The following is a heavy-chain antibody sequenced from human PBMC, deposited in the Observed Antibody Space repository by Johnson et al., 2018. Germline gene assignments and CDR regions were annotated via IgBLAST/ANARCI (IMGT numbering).Heavy chain of an antibody. CDR3: AKSLHDYCGMDV. V-gene: IGHV3-30*18. CDR2: ISYDGSNK. J-gene: IGHJ6*02. Sequence: VQLVETGGGVVQPGRSLRLSCAASGFTFSNYGMHWVRQAPGKGLEWVAVISYDGSNKYYADSARGRFTIPRDNSKNTLYLQMNIMRAEDTAVYYCAKSLHDYCGMDVGGLGTTVTVPS. CDR1: GFTFSNYG.